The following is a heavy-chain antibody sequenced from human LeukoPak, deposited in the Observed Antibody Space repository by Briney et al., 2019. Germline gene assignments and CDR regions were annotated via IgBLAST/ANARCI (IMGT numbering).Heavy chain of an antibody. V-gene: IGHV1-69*04. CDR3: ARGTVGATIDY. J-gene: IGHJ4*02. Sequence: ASVKVSCKASVGTFSSYAISWVRQAPGQGLEWMGRIIPILGIANYAQKFQGRVTITADKSTSTAYMELSSLRSEDTAVYYCARGTVGATIDYWGQGTLVTVSS. D-gene: IGHD1-26*01. CDR1: VGTFSSYA. CDR2: IIPILGIA.